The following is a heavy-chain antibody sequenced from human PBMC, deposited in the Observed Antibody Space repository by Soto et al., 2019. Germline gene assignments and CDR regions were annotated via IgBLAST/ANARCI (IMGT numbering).Heavy chain of an antibody. CDR1: GFTFSSYA. V-gene: IGHV3-30-3*01. CDR3: ARVSPHDYSNYEALYYGMDV. D-gene: IGHD4-4*01. CDR2: ISYDGSNK. Sequence: QVQLVESGGGVVQPGRSLRLSCAASGFTFSSYAMHWVRQAPGKGLEWVAVISYDGSNKYYADSVKGRFTISSDNSKNTLYLQMNSLRAEDTAVYYCARVSPHDYSNYEALYYGMDVWGQGTTVTVSS. J-gene: IGHJ6*02.